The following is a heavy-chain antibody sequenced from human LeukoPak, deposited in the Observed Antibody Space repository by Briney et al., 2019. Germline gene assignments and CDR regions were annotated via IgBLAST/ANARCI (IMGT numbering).Heavy chain of an antibody. CDR1: GFTFSSYW. CDR2: INSDGSST. D-gene: IGHD3-22*01. V-gene: IGHV3-74*01. J-gene: IGHJ4*02. CDR3: ARGGDRYYYDSSGPDY. Sequence: PGGSLRLSCAASGFTFSSYWMHWVRQAPGKGLVWVSRINSDGSSTSYADSVKGRFTISRDNAKNTLYLQMNSLRAEDTAVYYCARGGDRYYYDSSGPDYWGQGTLVTVSS.